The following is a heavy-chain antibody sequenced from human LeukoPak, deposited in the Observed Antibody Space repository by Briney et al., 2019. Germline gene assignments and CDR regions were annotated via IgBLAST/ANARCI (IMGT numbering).Heavy chain of an antibody. CDR1: GFGFSYAW. V-gene: IGHV3-15*01. CDR2: IKRKSDGETT. CDR3: TTAPSGYAYMNGWHLDY. J-gene: IGHJ4*02. Sequence: GGSLRLSCAASGFGFSYAWMSWVRQAPGKGPEWIGRIKRKSDGETTDYAAPVKGRFTIFRDDSKNTLFLQMNSLKTEDTAFYYCTTAPSGYAYMNGWHLDYWGQGALVTVSS. D-gene: IGHD5-18*01.